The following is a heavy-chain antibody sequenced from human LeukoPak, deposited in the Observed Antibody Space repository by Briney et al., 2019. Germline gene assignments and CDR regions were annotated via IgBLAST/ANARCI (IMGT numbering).Heavy chain of an antibody. CDR2: ISGSGGST. CDR1: GFTLSSYV. J-gene: IGHJ3*02. Sequence: GGSLRLSCAASGFTLSSYVMSWVRQAPGKGLEWVSAISGSGGSTYYADSVKGRFTISRDNSKNTLYLQMNSLRAEDTAVYYCAKDLESPHSPRSIYCSGGSCDAFDIWGQGTMVTVSS. V-gene: IGHV3-23*01. D-gene: IGHD2-15*01. CDR3: AKDLESPHSPRSIYCSGGSCDAFDI.